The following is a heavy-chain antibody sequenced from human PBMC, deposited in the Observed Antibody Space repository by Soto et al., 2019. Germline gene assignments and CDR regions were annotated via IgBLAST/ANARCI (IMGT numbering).Heavy chain of an antibody. CDR3: ARGSGIVALPGELEDVNYDY. CDR2: INESGST. D-gene: IGHD1-1*01. V-gene: IGHV4-34*01. J-gene: IGHJ4*02. Sequence: QVQLQQWGAGLVKPSETLSLSCAVYGQSFSGHSWAWIRQPPGKGLECIGEINESGSTYYNPSLKSRVTISTDTSKKQFSLKLSSVSAADTAAYFCARGSGIVALPGELEDVNYDYWGQGSLFNVSS. CDR1: GQSFSGHS.